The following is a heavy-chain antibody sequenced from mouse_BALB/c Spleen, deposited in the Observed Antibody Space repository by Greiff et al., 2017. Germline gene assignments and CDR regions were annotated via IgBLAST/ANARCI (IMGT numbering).Heavy chain of an antibody. V-gene: IGHV5-17*02. CDR1: GFTFSSFG. D-gene: IGHD2-3*01. CDR2: ISSGSSTI. Sequence: EVKLVESGGGLVQPGGSRKLSCAASGFTFSSFGMHWVRQAPEKGLEWVAYISSGSSTIYYADTVKGRFTISRDNPKNTLFLQMTSLRSEDTAMYYCAREPFYDGIDYWGQGTTLTVSS. J-gene: IGHJ2*01. CDR3: AREPFYDGIDY.